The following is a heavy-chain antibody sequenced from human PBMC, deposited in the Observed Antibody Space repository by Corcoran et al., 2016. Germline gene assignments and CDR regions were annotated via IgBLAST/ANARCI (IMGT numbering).Heavy chain of an antibody. D-gene: IGHD3-22*01. V-gene: IGHV5-51*01. CDR1: GYSFTSYW. J-gene: IGHJ1*01. CDR3: ARRPITMIEHERAAEYFQH. Sequence: EVQLVQSGAEVKKPGESLKISCKGSGYSFTSYWIGWVRQMPGKGLEWMGIIYPGDSDTRYSPSFQDQVTISADKSISTAYLQWSSLKASDTAMYYCARRPITMIEHERAAEYFQHWGQGTLVTVSS. CDR2: IYPGDSDT.